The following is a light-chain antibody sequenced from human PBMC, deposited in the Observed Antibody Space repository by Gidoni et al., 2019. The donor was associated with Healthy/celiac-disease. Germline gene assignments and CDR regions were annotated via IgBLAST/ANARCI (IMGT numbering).Light chain of an antibody. CDR1: QDISNY. CDR3: QQYDNLPLT. J-gene: IGKJ4*01. V-gene: IGKV1-33*01. Sequence: IQLTHSPSSLSASVGDRVPITCQASQDISNYLNWYQQKPGKAPKLLIYDASNLETGVPSRFSGSGSGTDFTFNISSLQPEDIATYYCQQYDNLPLTFGGGTKVEIK. CDR2: DAS.